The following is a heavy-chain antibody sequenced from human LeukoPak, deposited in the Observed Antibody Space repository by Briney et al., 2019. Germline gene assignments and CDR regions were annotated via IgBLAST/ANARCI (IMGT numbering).Heavy chain of an antibody. J-gene: IGHJ4*01. D-gene: IGHD2-21*02. Sequence: GGSLRLSCSASGFTLSNYWMHWVRQAPGKGLVWVARLHSNGAFTTYADSVKGRFTISRDTAKNTQYLQMNSLRVEDTAVYYCARFVVVTAGDYWGQGTLVTVSS. CDR3: ARFVVVTAGDY. V-gene: IGHV3-74*01. CDR1: GFTLSNYW. CDR2: LHSNGAFT.